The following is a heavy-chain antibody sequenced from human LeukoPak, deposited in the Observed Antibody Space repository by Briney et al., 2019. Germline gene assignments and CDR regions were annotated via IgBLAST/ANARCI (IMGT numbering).Heavy chain of an antibody. CDR2: ISGDSGAI. J-gene: IGHJ4*02. D-gene: IGHD1-1*01. CDR1: GFTFDGYG. CDR3: VRELAY. V-gene: IGHV3-48*01. Sequence: GGSLRLSCAASGFTFDGYGMSWVRQAPGKGLEWLSYISGDSGAIYYADSVQGRFTISRDNAQKSLYLQMNSLRVEDTAVYYCVRELAYWGQGALVTVSS.